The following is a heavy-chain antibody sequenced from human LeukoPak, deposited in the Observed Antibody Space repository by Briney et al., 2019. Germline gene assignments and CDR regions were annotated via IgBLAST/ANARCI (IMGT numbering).Heavy chain of an antibody. CDR3: AAVFNDYGDPRIDY. Sequence: SETLSLTCTVSGGSISSYYWSWIRQPPGKGLVWVGYIYYSGSTNYNPSLKSRVTISVDTSKNQFSLKLSSVTAADTAVYYCAAVFNDYGDPRIDYWGQGTLVTVSS. CDR1: GGSISSYY. V-gene: IGHV4-59*01. D-gene: IGHD4-17*01. J-gene: IGHJ4*02. CDR2: IYYSGST.